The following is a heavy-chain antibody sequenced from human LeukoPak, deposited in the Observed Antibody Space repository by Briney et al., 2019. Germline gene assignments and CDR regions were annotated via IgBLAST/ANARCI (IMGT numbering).Heavy chain of an antibody. V-gene: IGHV3-74*01. CDR2: IHPDGKNT. D-gene: IGHD5-18*01. J-gene: IGHJ3*01. CDR1: GFTVSSNY. Sequence: GGSLRLSCAASGFTVSSNYMSWVRQAPGKGLVWVSRIHPDGKNTAYADSVKGRFTISRDNARNTLFLQMNSLRTEDAAVYYCATYVDTVRYDAFDVWGQGTMVTVSS. CDR3: ATYVDTVRYDAFDV.